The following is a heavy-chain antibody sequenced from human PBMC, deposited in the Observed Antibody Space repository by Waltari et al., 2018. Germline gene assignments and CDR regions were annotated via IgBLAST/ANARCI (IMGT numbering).Heavy chain of an antibody. D-gene: IGHD3-16*02. Sequence: QLHLQESGPGLVKPSETLSLTCTVSGGPIRSSSYPWGWIRQPPGKGLEWNGSIFYTGSTYYTPSRMMLVTTSMDTSKTHVSLKLSSGTAADAAVYYCASVWGSDRSTLGWFDPWGQGTLVTVSS. CDR2: IFYTGST. CDR3: ASVWGSDRSTLGWFDP. V-gene: IGHV4-39*01. J-gene: IGHJ5*02. CDR1: GGPIRSSSYP.